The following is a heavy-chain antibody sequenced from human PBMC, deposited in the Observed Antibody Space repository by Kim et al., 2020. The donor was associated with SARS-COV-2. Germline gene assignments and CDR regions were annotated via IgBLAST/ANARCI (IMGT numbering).Heavy chain of an antibody. CDR1: GYTLTELS. CDR3: ATEGGGATRNYYYYGMDV. V-gene: IGHV1-24*01. Sequence: ASVKVSCKVSGYTLTELSMHWVRQAPGKGLEWMGGFDPEDGETIYAQKFQGRVTMTEDTSTDTAYMELSSLRSEDTAVYYCATEGGGATRNYYYYGMDVWGQGTTVTVSS. CDR2: FDPEDGET. J-gene: IGHJ6*02. D-gene: IGHD1-26*01.